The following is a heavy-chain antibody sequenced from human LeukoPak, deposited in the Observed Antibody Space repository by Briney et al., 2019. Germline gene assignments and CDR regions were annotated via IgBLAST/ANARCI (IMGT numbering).Heavy chain of an antibody. J-gene: IGHJ4*02. D-gene: IGHD3-10*01. CDR3: AKEGRLWFGEGPGDY. Sequence: GGSLRLSCAASEFSVSANHMSWVRQAPGKGLEWVSAISGSGGSTYYADSVKGRFTISRDNSKNTLYLQTNSLRAEDTAVYYCAKEGRLWFGEGPGDYWGQGTLVTVSS. CDR1: EFSVSANH. V-gene: IGHV3-23*01. CDR2: ISGSGGST.